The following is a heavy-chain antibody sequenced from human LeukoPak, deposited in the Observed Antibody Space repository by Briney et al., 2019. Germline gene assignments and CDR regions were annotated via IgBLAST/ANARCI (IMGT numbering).Heavy chain of an antibody. CDR3: ARAPQKGAADYYLDY. D-gene: IGHD2-15*01. V-gene: IGHV1-8*01. Sequence: ASVKVSCKASGYTFTSYDIIWVRQATGQGLEWMGSMNPNSANTGFAQKFQGRLTLTRDTSISTAYMDLSSLTSEDTAVYYCARAPQKGAADYYLDYWGQGTLVTVSS. J-gene: IGHJ4*02. CDR1: GYTFTSYD. CDR2: MNPNSANT.